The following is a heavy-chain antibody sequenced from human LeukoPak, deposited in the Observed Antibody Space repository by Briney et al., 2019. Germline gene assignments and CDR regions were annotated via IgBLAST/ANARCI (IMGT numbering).Heavy chain of an antibody. D-gene: IGHD4-17*01. CDR3: AKDGSTVTTRGYFDY. CDR1: GFTFSTYS. CDR2: ISSSISTM. Sequence: GGSLRLSCAASGFTFSTYSMNWVRQAPGKGLEWVSYISSSISTMYYADSVKGRFTISRDNSKNTLYLQMNSLRAEDTAVYYCAKDGSTVTTRGYFDYWGQGTLVTVSS. V-gene: IGHV3-48*01. J-gene: IGHJ4*02.